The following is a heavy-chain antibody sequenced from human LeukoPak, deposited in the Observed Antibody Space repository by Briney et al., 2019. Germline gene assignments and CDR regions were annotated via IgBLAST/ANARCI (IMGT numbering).Heavy chain of an antibody. CDR1: GFTFSNAW. D-gene: IGHD3-10*01. CDR3: TTDSGSGSYYNYYFYY. CDR2: IKRKTDGGTT. V-gene: IGHV3-15*01. Sequence: GXSLXHSCAASGFTFSNAWMSWVRQAPGKGLEWVGRIKRKTDGGTTDYAAPVKGRFTISRDDSKNTLYLQMNSLKTEDTAAYYCTTDSGSGSYYNYYFYYWGQVTLVTVSS. J-gene: IGHJ4*02.